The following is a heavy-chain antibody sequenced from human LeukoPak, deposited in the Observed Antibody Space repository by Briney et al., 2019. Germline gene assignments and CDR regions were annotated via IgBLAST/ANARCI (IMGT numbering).Heavy chain of an antibody. V-gene: IGHV3-23*01. D-gene: IGHD6-6*01. J-gene: IGHJ4*02. CDR3: AKGFEYSSSSGLDY. CDR1: GFTFSSYA. Sequence: GGSLRLSCAASGFTFSSYAMSWVRQAPGKGLEWVSAISGSGGSTYYADSVKGRFTISRDNSKNTLYLQMNSLRAEDTAVYYCAKGFEYSSSSGLDYWGQGTLVTVSS. CDR2: ISGSGGST.